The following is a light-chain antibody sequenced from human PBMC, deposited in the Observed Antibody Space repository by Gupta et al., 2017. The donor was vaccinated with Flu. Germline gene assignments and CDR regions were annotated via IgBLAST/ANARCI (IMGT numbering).Light chain of an antibody. V-gene: IGLV2-11*01. J-gene: IGLJ2*01. CDR3: CSFAGSYTLI. Sequence: SALTQPRPASGSPGQSVSISCTATSSDIGDYNYVSWYQQHPGRAPKLLIYDVTERPSGVPGRFSGSKSGNTASLTISDLQAEDEADYHCCSFAGSYTLIFGGGTKVTVL. CDR2: DVT. CDR1: SSDIGDYNY.